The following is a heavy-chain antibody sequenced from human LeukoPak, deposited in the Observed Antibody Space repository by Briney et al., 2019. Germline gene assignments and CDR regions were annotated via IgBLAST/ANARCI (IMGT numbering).Heavy chain of an antibody. CDR3: ARDAPRNYFDY. J-gene: IGHJ4*02. CDR2: INHSGST. CDR1: GGSFSGYY. V-gene: IGHV4-34*01. Sequence: SETLSLTCAVYGGSFSGYYWSWIRQPPGKGLEWIGEINHSGSTNYNPSLKSRVTISVDTSKNQFSLKLSSVTAADTAVYYCARDAPRNYFDYWGQGTLVTVSS.